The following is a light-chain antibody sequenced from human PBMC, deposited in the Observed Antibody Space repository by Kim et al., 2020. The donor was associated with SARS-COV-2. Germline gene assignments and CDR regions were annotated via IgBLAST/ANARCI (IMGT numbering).Light chain of an antibody. CDR2: DVS. CDR1: SSDGGGYNF. V-gene: IGLV2-14*03. J-gene: IGLJ1*01. Sequence: QSITISCTGTSSDGGGYNFVSWYQQHPGKAPKLMIYDVSNRPSGVSNRFSGSKSGNTASLSISGLQAEDEADYYCNSYSSSSTLYVFGTGTKVTVL. CDR3: NSYSSSSTLYV.